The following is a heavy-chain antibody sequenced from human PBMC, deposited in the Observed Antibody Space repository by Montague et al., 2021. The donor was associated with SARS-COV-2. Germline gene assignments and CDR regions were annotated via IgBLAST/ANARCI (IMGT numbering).Heavy chain of an antibody. CDR2: IYYGGST. V-gene: IGHV4-61*08. CDR3: ARVSLAAAATASDY. Sequence: SETLSLTCTVSGDSVSSGGCNWSWIRLPPGKGLEWIGHIYYGGSTRYXPSLKSRVTISLDTSKNQFSLKMTTVTPADTAVYYCARVSLAAAATASDYWGQGTLVTVSS. D-gene: IGHD6-13*01. J-gene: IGHJ4*02. CDR1: GDSVSSGGCN.